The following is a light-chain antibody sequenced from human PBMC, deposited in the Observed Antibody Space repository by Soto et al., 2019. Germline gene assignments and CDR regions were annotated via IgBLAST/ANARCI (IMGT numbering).Light chain of an antibody. Sequence: EIVLTQSPGTLSLSPGERATLSCRAIQSVSSDYLAWYQQKPGQTPKVLIYEASTRAIGIPDRFSGSGSGTEFTLTISRLEPEDFAVYFCQHFGNSPLWTFGQGTKVDIK. CDR3: QHFGNSPLWT. V-gene: IGKV3-20*01. J-gene: IGKJ1*01. CDR1: QSVSSDY. CDR2: EAS.